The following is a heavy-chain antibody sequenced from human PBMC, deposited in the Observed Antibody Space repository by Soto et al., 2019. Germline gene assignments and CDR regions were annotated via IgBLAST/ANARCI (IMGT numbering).Heavy chain of an antibody. V-gene: IGHV3-23*01. D-gene: IGHD5-18*01. J-gene: IGHJ4*02. CDR3: AKVYGFVHTGPPTYFDD. Sequence: GGSLRLSCAASGFTFTSYAMSWVRQAPEKGLEWVSGISGSGDSTYYADSVKGRFTISGDSSKSTLYLQMNSLRAEDTAIYYCAKVYGFVHTGPPTYFDDWGQGTLVTVSS. CDR1: GFTFTSYA. CDR2: ISGSGDST.